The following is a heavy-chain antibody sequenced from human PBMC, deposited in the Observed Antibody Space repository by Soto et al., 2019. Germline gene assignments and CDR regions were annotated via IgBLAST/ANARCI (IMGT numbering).Heavy chain of an antibody. CDR1: GYTFTNYA. J-gene: IGHJ5*02. CDR2: INAGNGNT. Sequence: ASVKVSCKASGYTFTNYAMHWVRQAPGQRLEWMGWINAGNGNTKYSQKFQGRVTITRDTSASTAYMELSSLRSEDTAVYYCALVTYYYESSGFPSWGQGTLVTVSS. CDR3: ALVTYYYESSGFPS. V-gene: IGHV1-3*01. D-gene: IGHD3-22*01.